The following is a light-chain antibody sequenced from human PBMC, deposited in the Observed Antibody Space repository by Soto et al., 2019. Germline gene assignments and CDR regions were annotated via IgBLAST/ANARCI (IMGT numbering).Light chain of an antibody. Sequence: DLQMTQSPSSLSASVGDRVTITCRSSQTINNYLNWYRQKPGRVPEVLIYGASILQPGVSSRFTGSASRTYFTLTISSLQPEDFATYYCQQVYDFPHTFGQGTKVEV. J-gene: IGKJ2*01. V-gene: IGKV1-39*01. CDR2: GAS. CDR3: QQVYDFPHT. CDR1: QTINNY.